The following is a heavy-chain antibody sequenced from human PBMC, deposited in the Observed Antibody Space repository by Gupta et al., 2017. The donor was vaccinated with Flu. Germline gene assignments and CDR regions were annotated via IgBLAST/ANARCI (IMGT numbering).Heavy chain of an antibody. CDR2: INPNSGGT. Sequence: QVQLVQSGAEVKKPGASVKVSCKASGYTFTGYYIHWVRLASGQELEWTGWINPNSGGTNYAQKLQGWVTMTRDTSISTAYMELSRLRSDDTAVYYCARETRYYYGSGSPDYYYYYGMDVWGQGTTVTVSS. J-gene: IGHJ6*02. V-gene: IGHV1-2*04. CDR3: ARETRYYYGSGSPDYYYYYGMDV. D-gene: IGHD3-10*01. CDR1: GYTFTGYY.